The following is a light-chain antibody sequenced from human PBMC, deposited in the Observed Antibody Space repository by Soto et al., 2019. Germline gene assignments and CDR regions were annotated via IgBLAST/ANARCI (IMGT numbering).Light chain of an antibody. CDR3: SSYTSSSTLL. Sequence: QSVLTQPASLSGSPGQSITISCTGTSSDVGGYNYVSWYQQHPGKAPKLMIYDVSNRPSGVSNRFSGSKSGNTASLTISGLQAEDEADYYCSSYTSSSTLLFGGGTKLTVL. CDR2: DVS. V-gene: IGLV2-14*01. J-gene: IGLJ2*01. CDR1: SSDVGGYNY.